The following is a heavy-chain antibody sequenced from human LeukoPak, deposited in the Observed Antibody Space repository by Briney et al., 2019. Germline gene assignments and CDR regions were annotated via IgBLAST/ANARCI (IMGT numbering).Heavy chain of an antibody. CDR2: IYYSGST. V-gene: IGHV4-28*03. D-gene: IGHD6-19*01. CDR3: ARGSGPQE. J-gene: IGHJ4*02. Sequence: SDTLSLTCAASGYSITSSSWWGWIRQPPGKGLEWIGYIYYSGSTNYNPSLKSRVTISVDTSKNQFSLKLSSVTAADTAVYYCARGSGPQEWGQGTLVTVSS. CDR1: GYSITSSSW.